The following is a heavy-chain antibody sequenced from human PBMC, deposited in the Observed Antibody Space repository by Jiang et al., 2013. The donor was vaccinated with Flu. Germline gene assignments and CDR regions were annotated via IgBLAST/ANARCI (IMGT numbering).Heavy chain of an antibody. Sequence: VQLVESGAELRKPGESLRISCKGSGYNFTSYWVSWVRQMPGKGLEWMGRIDPSDSYTNYGPSFRGHVTISADKSISTAYLQWSSLKAPDTAIYYCARHPRGRLDNDFGGQGTWSPSPQ. V-gene: IGHV5-10-1*03. CDR2: IDPSDSYT. D-gene: IGHD1-1*01. CDR1: GYNFTSYW. J-gene: IGHJ4*02. CDR3: ARHPRGRLDNDF.